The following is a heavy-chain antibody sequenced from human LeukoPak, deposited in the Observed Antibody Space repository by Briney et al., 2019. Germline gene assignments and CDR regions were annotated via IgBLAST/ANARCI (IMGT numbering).Heavy chain of an antibody. CDR1: GLTFSGSA. D-gene: IGHD4-17*01. J-gene: IGHJ4*02. CDR2: IRSKANSYAT. CDR3: TSHTVTDDY. Sequence: PGGSLRLSCAASGLTFSGSAMHWVRQASGKGLEWVGRIRSKANSYATAYAASVKGRFTISRDDSKNTAYLQMNSLKTEDTAVYYCTSHTVTDDYWGQGTLVTVSS. V-gene: IGHV3-73*01.